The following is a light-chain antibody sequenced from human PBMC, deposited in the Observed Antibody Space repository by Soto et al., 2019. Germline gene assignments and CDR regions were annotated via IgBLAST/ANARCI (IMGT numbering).Light chain of an antibody. CDR3: QQYTNWLT. CDR2: GAA. J-gene: IGKJ4*01. V-gene: IGKV3-15*01. CDR1: QSASTSY. Sequence: EIILTQSPDTLSLSRGEGATFSCMASQSASTSYTATNRQKPGQAPKLLIYGAATRATGIPARYSGRGSGTEYTLAITSRQSADFAVYSCQQYTNWLTFGRRPRGDIK.